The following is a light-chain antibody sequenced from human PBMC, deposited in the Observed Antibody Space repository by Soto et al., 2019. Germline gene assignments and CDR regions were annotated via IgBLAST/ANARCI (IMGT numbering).Light chain of an antibody. CDR2: SND. Sequence: QSVLTQPPSASGTPGQRVTMSCSGSSSNIGSNYVFWYQQLPGTAPKILIHSNDERPSGVPDRFSGSKSGTSASLAISGLRSEDEGDYYCEAWDDSLSGVVFGGGTKLTVL. CDR1: SSNIGSNY. V-gene: IGLV1-47*02. CDR3: EAWDDSLSGVV. J-gene: IGLJ2*01.